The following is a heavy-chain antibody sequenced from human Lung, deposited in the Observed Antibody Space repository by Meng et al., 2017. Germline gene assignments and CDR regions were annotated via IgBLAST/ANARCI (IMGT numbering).Heavy chain of an antibody. V-gene: IGHV1-18*01. CDR1: GYPFTNYG. D-gene: IGHD6-19*01. CDR2: ISVYNVNT. Sequence: QVHLVQSGAEGREPGAAVKGSCKASGYPFTNYGISWVRQAPGQGLEWMGWISVYNVNTNYAQKFQGRVTMTTDTSTSTTYMELRSLRSDDTGVYYCARSPYSSGWPNFDSWGQGTLVTVSS. J-gene: IGHJ4*02. CDR3: ARSPYSSGWPNFDS.